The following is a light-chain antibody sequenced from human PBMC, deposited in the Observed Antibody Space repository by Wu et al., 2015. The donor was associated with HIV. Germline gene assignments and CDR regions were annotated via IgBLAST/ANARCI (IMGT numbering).Light chain of an antibody. CDR1: QDITNY. CDR2: AAS. Sequence: DIQMTQSPSSLSASVGDRVTITCRASQDITNYLAWYQQKPGKVPKLLIFAASTLQSGVPSRFSGSGSGTDFTLTISGLQPEDVATYYCQKYNSAPXTFGQGTKVEIK. V-gene: IGKV1-27*01. J-gene: IGKJ1*01. CDR3: QKYNSAPXT.